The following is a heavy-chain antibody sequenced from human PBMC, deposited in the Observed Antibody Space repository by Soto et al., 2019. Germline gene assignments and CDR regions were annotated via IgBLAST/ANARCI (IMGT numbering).Heavy chain of an antibody. J-gene: IGHJ6*02. D-gene: IGHD3-22*01. Sequence: GGSLRLSCAASGFTFSNYDMHWVRQTTGKGLEWVSAIGTTGDPYYPGSVKGRFTISRDNAKNSLYLQMNSLTVEDTGVYFCGRGSSGYYYYGMDVWGQGTTVTVSS. CDR1: GFTFSNYD. CDR2: IGTTGDP. V-gene: IGHV3-13*05. CDR3: GRGSSGYYYYGMDV.